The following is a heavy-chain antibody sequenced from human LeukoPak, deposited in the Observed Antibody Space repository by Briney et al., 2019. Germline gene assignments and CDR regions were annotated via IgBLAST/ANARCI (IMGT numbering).Heavy chain of an antibody. J-gene: IGHJ4*02. CDR2: IKHNGGEK. V-gene: IGHV3-7*01. D-gene: IGHD3-16*01. Sequence: GGSLRLSCVASGFTFTDYFMSWVRQAPGKGLEWVASIKHNGGEKYYVDSVKGRFTISRDNAKNSLYLEMSSLRVEDTAVYYCARDGFGTGSNWGQGTLVTVSS. CDR1: GFTFTDYF. CDR3: ARDGFGTGSN.